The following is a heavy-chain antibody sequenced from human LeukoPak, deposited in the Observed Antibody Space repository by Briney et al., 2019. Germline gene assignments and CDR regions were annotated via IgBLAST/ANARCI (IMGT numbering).Heavy chain of an antibody. CDR1: GFMFHDYA. V-gene: IGHV3-43*02. J-gene: IGHJ4*02. Sequence: GGSLRLSCAAPGFMFHDYAIHRVRQAPGKGLEWVSLISGDGGSTFYADSVKGRFTISRDNSKNSLYLQMNSLRSDDTALYYCARESESSGWYDYWGQGPLVTVSS. CDR2: ISGDGGST. D-gene: IGHD6-19*01. CDR3: ARESESSGWYDY.